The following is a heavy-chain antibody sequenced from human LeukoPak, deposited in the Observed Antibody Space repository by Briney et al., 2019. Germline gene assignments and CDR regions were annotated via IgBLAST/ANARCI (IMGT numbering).Heavy chain of an antibody. CDR3: ARWAVTVAGTHYFDY. V-gene: IGHV3-21*01. Sequence: GGSLRLSCAASGFTFSSYSMNWVRQAPGKGLEWVSSISSSSSYIYYADSVKGRFTISRDNAKNSLYLQMNSLRAEDTAVYYCARWAVTVAGTHYFDYWGQGTLVTVSS. J-gene: IGHJ4*02. CDR1: GFTFSSYS. CDR2: ISSSSSYI. D-gene: IGHD6-19*01.